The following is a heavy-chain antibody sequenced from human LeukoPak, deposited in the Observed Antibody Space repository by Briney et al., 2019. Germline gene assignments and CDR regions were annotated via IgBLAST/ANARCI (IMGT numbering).Heavy chain of an antibody. J-gene: IGHJ4*02. CDR3: ARTEVVAATIPRFDY. D-gene: IGHD2-15*01. V-gene: IGHV4-31*03. CDR2: IYYSGST. Sequence: SQTLSRTGTVSSGSSSSGGYYWSWIRQHPGKSLERSGYIYYSGSTSYNPSLKSRVTISVDTSKNQFSLKLSSVTPADTDVYYCARTEVVAATIPRFDYWGQGTLVTVSS. CDR1: SGSSSSGGYY.